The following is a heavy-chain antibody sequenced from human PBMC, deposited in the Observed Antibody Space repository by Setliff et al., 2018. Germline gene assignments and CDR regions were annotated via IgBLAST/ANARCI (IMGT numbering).Heavy chain of an antibody. D-gene: IGHD3-10*01. Sequence: SETLSLTCTVSGGSITSGRYYWGWIRQPPGQGLEWIASIHYSENTYYHPSLKSRVTISGDTSKNQFSLKLTSVTAADTAVYFCARSLGSGSYYNSRPFYSDYWGQGTLVTVSS. CDR2: IHYSENT. J-gene: IGHJ4*02. V-gene: IGHV4-39*07. CDR1: GGSITSGRYY. CDR3: ARSLGSGSYYNSRPFYSDY.